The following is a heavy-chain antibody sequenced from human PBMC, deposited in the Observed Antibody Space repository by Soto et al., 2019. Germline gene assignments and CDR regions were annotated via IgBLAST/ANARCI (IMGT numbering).Heavy chain of an antibody. CDR2: MNPNNGNT. Sequence: QVQLVQSGAEVKKPGASVKVSCKASGYTFTSYDINWVRQATGQGLEWMGWMNPNNGNTGYAQKFQGRVAMTRDTSISTAYMELRSLRSEDTAVYYCARVAIAAPGAFYYGMDVWGKGTTGTVSS. V-gene: IGHV1-8*01. J-gene: IGHJ6*04. CDR1: GYTFTSYD. D-gene: IGHD6-13*01. CDR3: ARVAIAAPGAFYYGMDV.